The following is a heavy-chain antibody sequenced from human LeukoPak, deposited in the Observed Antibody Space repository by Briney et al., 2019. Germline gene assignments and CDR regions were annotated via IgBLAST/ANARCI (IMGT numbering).Heavy chain of an antibody. CDR3: ARRGGYSSSRPRHFDY. CDR1: GGSFSGYY. J-gene: IGHJ4*02. Sequence: SETLSLTCAVYGGSFSGYYWSWIRQPPGKGREWIGEINHSGSTNYNPSLKSRVTISVDTSKNQFTLKLSSVTAADTAVYYCARRGGYSSSRPRHFDYWGQGTLVTVSS. V-gene: IGHV4-34*01. D-gene: IGHD6-13*01. CDR2: INHSGST.